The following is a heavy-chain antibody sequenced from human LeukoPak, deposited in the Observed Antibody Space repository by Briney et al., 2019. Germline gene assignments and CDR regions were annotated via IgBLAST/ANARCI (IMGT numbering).Heavy chain of an antibody. V-gene: IGHV3-30*04. CDR1: GFTFSSYA. CDR3: ARAELYYDILTGYPIGY. CDR2: ISYDGSNK. J-gene: IGHJ4*02. D-gene: IGHD3-9*01. Sequence: GGSLRLSCAAPGFTFSSYAMHWVRQAPGKGLEWVAVISYDGSNKYYADSVKGRFTISRDNSKNTLYLQMNSLRAEDTAVYYCARAELYYDILTGYPIGYWGQGTLVTVSS.